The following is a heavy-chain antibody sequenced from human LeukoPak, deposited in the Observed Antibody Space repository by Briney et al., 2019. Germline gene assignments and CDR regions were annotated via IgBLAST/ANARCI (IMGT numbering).Heavy chain of an antibody. V-gene: IGHV3-23*01. Sequence: GSLGLSCAASGFPFISYAMSWVRQAPGKGLEWGSAISGSGGSTYYADSVKGRFTISRDNSKNTLYLQMNSLRAEDTAVYYCASQWELHKFDYWGQGTLVTVSS. CDR1: GFPFISYA. D-gene: IGHD1-26*01. J-gene: IGHJ4*02. CDR3: ASQWELHKFDY. CDR2: ISGSGGST.